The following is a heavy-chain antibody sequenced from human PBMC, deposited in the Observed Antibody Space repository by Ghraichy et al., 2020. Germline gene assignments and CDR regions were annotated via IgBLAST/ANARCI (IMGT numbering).Heavy chain of an antibody. V-gene: IGHV1-8*01. J-gene: IGHJ6*03. Sequence: ASVKVSCKASGYTFTSYDINWVRQATGQGLEWMGWMNPNSGNTGYAQKFQGRVTMTRNTSISTAYMELSSLRSEDTAVYYCARGAWYDFWSGYYIPYYYYYYMDVWGKGTTVTVSS. CDR3: ARGAWYDFWSGYYIPYYYYYYMDV. D-gene: IGHD3-3*01. CDR2: MNPNSGNT. CDR1: GYTFTSYD.